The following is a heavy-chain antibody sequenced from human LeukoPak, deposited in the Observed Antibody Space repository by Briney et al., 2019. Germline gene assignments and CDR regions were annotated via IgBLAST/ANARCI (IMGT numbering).Heavy chain of an antibody. V-gene: IGHV4-34*01. CDR1: GGAFSGYY. Sequence: SETLSLTCAVYGGAFSGYYWSWIRQPPVKGLEWIGEINHSGSTNYNPSLKSRVTISVDTSKNQFSLKLSSVTAADTAVYFCARGPPTDYYDSSGFYYVFDYWGQGTLVTVSS. J-gene: IGHJ4*02. CDR2: INHSGST. CDR3: ARGPPTDYYDSSGFYYVFDY. D-gene: IGHD3-22*01.